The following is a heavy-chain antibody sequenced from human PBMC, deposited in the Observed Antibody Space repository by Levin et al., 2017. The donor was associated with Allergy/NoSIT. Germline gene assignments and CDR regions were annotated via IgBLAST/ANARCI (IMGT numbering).Heavy chain of an antibody. V-gene: IGHV3-33*01. Sequence: GGSLRLSCATSGFTFNTFTMHWVRQAPGKGLEWVAVIWSDGSNKYYTDSVKGRFTISRDSSKSTLYLQMNSLRAADTAVYYCARETFYYGSGSPRGTFDIWGQGTVVTVSS. CDR2: IWSDGSNK. J-gene: IGHJ3*02. D-gene: IGHD3-10*01. CDR1: GFTFNTFT. CDR3: ARETFYYGSGSPRGTFDI.